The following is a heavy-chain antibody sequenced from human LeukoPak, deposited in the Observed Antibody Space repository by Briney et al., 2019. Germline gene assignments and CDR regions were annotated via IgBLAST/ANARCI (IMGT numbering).Heavy chain of an antibody. V-gene: IGHV3-21*01. D-gene: IGHD2-15*01. J-gene: IGHJ6*03. CDR2: ISSSSSYI. CDR1: GFTFSSYS. CDR3: ARESGYCSGGSCPSYYYYMDV. Sequence: GGSLRLSCAASGFTFSSYSMNWVRQAPGKGLEWVSSISSSSSYIYYADSVKGRFTISRDNAKNSLYLQMNSLRAEDTAVYYCARESGYCSGGSCPSYYYYMDVWGKGTTVTVSS.